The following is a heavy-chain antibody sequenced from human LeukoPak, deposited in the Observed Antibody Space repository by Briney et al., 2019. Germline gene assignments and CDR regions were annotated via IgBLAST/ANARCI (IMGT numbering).Heavy chain of an antibody. D-gene: IGHD3-9*01. CDR1: GYTFTSYD. V-gene: IGHV1-8*01. CDR2: MNPNSGNT. J-gene: IGHJ6*02. Sequence: ASVKVSCKASGYTFTSYDINWVRQATGQGLEWMGWMNPNSGNTGYAQKFQGRVTMTRNTSISTAYMELSSLRSEDTAVYYCARSLRCFDWLLYYYGMDVWGQGTTVTVSS. CDR3: ARSLRCFDWLLYYYGMDV.